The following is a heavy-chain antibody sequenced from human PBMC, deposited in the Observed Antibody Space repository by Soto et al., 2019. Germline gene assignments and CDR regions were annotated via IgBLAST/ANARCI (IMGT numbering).Heavy chain of an antibody. Sequence: GGSLRLSCAASGFTFSTYAMSWVRQAPGKGLEWVSAISGSGGSTYYADPVKGRFTISRDNSKNTLYLQMNSLRAADTAVHYCARGLGYCRSTSCYIWIDYGGQGTLVTVSA. CDR2: ISGSGGST. J-gene: IGHJ4*02. CDR3: ARGLGYCRSTSCYIWIDY. CDR1: GFTFSTYA. V-gene: IGHV3-23*01. D-gene: IGHD2-2*02.